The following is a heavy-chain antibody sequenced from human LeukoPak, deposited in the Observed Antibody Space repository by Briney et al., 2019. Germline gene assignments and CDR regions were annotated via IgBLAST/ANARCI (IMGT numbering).Heavy chain of an antibody. J-gene: IGHJ4*02. CDR3: ARGLWFGELLVQPDFDY. CDR1: GFTFSSYE. V-gene: IGHV3-48*03. D-gene: IGHD3-10*01. Sequence: GGSLRLSCAASGFTFSSYEMNWVRQAPGKGLEWVSYISSSGSTIYCADSVKGRFTISRDNAKNSLYLQMNSLRAEDTAVYYCARGLWFGELLVQPDFDYWGQGTLVTVSS. CDR2: ISSSGSTI.